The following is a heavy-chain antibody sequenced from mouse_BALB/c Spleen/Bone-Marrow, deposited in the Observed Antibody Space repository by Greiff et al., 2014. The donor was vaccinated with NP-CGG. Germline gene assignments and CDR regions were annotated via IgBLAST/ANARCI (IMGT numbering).Heavy chain of an antibody. Sequence: DVKLVESGGGLMQPGGSLKLSRAASGFDFSRYWMSWVRQAPGKGLEWIGEINPDSSTINYTPSLKDKFIISRDNAKNTLYLQMSKVRSEDTALYYCARLYYYGNFDYWGQGTTLTVSS. D-gene: IGHD1-1*01. J-gene: IGHJ2*01. CDR1: GFDFSRYW. CDR2: INPDSSTI. V-gene: IGHV4-1*02. CDR3: ARLYYYGNFDY.